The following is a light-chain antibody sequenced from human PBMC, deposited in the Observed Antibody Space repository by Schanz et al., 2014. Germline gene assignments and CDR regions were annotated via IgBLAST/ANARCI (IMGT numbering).Light chain of an antibody. V-gene: IGLV1-44*01. Sequence: QSVLTQPPSASGTPGQRVTMSCSGSRSNVGSNTVSWYQQLPGTAPKLLIHSNNQRPSGVPDRFAGSKSGTSASLAISGLRSEDEADYYCAAWDDNLSAWLFGGGTKLTVL. CDR2: SNN. CDR3: AAWDDNLSAWL. CDR1: RSNVGSNT. J-gene: IGLJ3*02.